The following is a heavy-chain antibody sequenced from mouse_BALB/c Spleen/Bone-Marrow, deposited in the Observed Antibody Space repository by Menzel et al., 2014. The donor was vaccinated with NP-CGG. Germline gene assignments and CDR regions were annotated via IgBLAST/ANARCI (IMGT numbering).Heavy chain of an antibody. D-gene: IGHD1-1*01. J-gene: IGHJ2*01. CDR3: ARDNYGSRFDY. CDR1: GFTFSSYG. V-gene: IGHV5-6-3*01. CDR2: INNNDGNT. Sequence: VQLKESGGGLVQPGGSLKLSFAASGFTFSSYGMSWVRQTPDKRLELVATINNNDGNTYYPDSVKGRFTISRDNAKNTLYLQMSSLKSEDTAMYYCARDNYGSRFDYWGQGTTLTVSS.